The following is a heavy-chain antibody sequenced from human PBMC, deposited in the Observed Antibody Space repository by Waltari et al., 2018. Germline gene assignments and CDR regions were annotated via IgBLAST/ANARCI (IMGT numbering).Heavy chain of an antibody. CDR2: ISAYNGNT. J-gene: IGHJ4*02. D-gene: IGHD3-22*01. CDR3: ARGFFGTMIVVVTGFDY. CDR1: SYG. V-gene: IGHV1-18*01. Sequence: SYGISWVRQAPGQGLEWMGWISAYNGNTNYAQKLQGRVTMTTDTSKSTAYMELRSLRSDDTAVYYCARGFFGTMIVVVTGFDYWGQGTLVTVSS.